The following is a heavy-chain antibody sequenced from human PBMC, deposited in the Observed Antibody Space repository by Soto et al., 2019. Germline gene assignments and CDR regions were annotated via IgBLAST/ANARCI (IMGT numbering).Heavy chain of an antibody. CDR1: GGTFSSYA. J-gene: IGHJ4*02. Sequence: QVQLVQSGAEVKKPGSSVKVSCKASGGTFSSYAISWVRQAPGQGLGWKGGIIPILGTANYAQKFQGRVTITADESTSTAYMELSSLRSEDTAVYYCARDSDIVATIGYFDYWGQGTLVTVSS. V-gene: IGHV1-69*01. CDR3: ARDSDIVATIGYFDY. D-gene: IGHD5-12*01. CDR2: IIPILGTA.